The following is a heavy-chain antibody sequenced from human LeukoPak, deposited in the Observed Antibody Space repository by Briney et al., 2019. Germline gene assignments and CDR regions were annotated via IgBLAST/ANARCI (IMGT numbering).Heavy chain of an antibody. V-gene: IGHV1-24*01. J-gene: IGHJ3*02. CDR2: FDPEDGET. CDR1: GYTLTELS. CDR3: ATVKEMATIMYAFDI. Sequence: GASVKVSCQVSGYTLTELSMHWVRQAPGKGLEWMGGFDPEDGETIYAQKFQGRVTMTEDTSTDTAYMELSSLRSEDTAVYYCATVKEMATIMYAFDIWGQGTMVTVSS. D-gene: IGHD5-24*01.